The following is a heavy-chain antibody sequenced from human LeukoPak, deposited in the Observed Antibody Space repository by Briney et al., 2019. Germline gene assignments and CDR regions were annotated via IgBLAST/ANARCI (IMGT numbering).Heavy chain of an antibody. V-gene: IGHV4-59*01. CDR3: ARRSWYVDY. CDR2: IYDSLSA. Sequence: ASETRSLTCTVSGGSMGTYYWSWIRQPPGKGLEWIGYIYDSLSADYNPSLKSRVTISVDMSKNQFSLKLASVTAADTAVYYCARRSWYVDYWGQGTLVTVSP. J-gene: IGHJ4*02. CDR1: GGSMGTYY. D-gene: IGHD6-13*01.